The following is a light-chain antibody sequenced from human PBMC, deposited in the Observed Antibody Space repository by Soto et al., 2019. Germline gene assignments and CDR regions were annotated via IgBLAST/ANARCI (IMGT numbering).Light chain of an antibody. V-gene: IGLV2-23*02. CDR1: SSDIGSYNL. J-gene: IGLJ2*01. Sequence: QSALTQPASVSGSPGQSITISCTGASSDIGSYNLVSWYQQHPGKAPKLMIFEASKRPSGVSNRFSGSRSGNTASLTISGLQAEDEADYYCCAYAGSTTFVVFGGGTKVTVL. CDR2: EAS. CDR3: CAYAGSTTFVV.